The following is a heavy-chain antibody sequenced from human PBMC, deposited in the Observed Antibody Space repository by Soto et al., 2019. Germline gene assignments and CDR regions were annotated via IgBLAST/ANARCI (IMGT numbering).Heavy chain of an antibody. D-gene: IGHD3-10*01. V-gene: IGHV4-59*08. CDR1: GGSISSYY. J-gene: IGHJ4*02. CDR2: IYYSGST. Sequence: ASETLSLTCTVSGGSISSYYWSWIRQPPGKGLEWIGYIYYSGSTNYNPSLKSRVTISVDTSKNQFSLKLSSVTAADTAVYYCARRGWFGELYWGQGTLVTVSS. CDR3: ARRGWFGELY.